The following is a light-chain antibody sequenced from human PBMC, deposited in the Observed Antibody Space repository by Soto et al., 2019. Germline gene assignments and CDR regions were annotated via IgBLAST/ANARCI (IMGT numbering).Light chain of an antibody. J-gene: IGLJ2*01. CDR3: SSYTTSSTPYVV. CDR2: DVS. Sequence: QSALTQPASVSGSPGQSITISCTGTSSDVGGYNYVSWYQQHPGKAPKLMIYDVSNRPSGVSNRFSGSKSGNTASLTISGLQAEDEGDYYCSSYTTSSTPYVVFGGGTKLTV. V-gene: IGLV2-14*01. CDR1: SSDVGGYNY.